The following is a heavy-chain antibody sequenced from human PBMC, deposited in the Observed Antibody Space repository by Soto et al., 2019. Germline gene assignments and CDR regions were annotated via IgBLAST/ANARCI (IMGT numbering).Heavy chain of an antibody. Sequence: GESLKISCAASGFTFSTSWMTWVRQAPGKGLEWVATINHDGSGEYYVDSVRGRFTVSKDTAKNSMYLQMNSLRAEDTAVYYCATDYYNYFNYWGQGTLVTVSS. D-gene: IGHD3-22*01. CDR3: ATDYYNYFNY. CDR1: GFTFSTSW. CDR2: INHDGSGE. V-gene: IGHV3-7*05. J-gene: IGHJ4*02.